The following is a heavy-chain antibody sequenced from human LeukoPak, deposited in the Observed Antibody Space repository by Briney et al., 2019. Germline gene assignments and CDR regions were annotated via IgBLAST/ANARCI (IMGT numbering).Heavy chain of an antibody. J-gene: IGHJ4*02. CDR3: ARRYSSSWWSFDY. CDR2: IYYSGNT. Sequence: PSETLSLTCTVSGGSISSYYWSWIRQPRGKGLEWIGYIYYSGNTNYNPSLKSRVTISVDTSKNQFSLKLSSVTAADTAVYYCARRYSSSWWSFDYWGQGTLVTVSS. D-gene: IGHD6-13*01. CDR1: GGSISSYY. V-gene: IGHV4-59*01.